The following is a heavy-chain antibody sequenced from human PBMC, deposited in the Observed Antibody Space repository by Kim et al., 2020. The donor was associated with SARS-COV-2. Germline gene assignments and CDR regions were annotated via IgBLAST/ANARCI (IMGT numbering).Heavy chain of an antibody. CDR2: INPNSGGT. CDR3: ARPSYCSGGSCYYDYYYGMDV. Sequence: ASVKVSCKASGYTFTGYYIHWVRQAPGQGLEWMGWINPNSGGTNYAQKFQGRVTMTRDTSISTAYMELRRLRSEDTAVYYCARPSYCSGGSCYYDYYYGMDVWGQGTTVTVSS. V-gene: IGHV1-2*02. D-gene: IGHD2-15*01. CDR1: GYTFTGYY. J-gene: IGHJ6*02.